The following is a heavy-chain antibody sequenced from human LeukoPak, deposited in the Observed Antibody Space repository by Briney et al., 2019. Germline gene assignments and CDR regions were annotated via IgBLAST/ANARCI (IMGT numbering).Heavy chain of an antibody. D-gene: IGHD2-21*02. CDR1: GFTFSSYA. V-gene: IGHV3-23*01. CDR3: AKNGDLDY. Sequence: PGGSLRLSCAASGFTFSSYAMSWVRQAPGKGLEWVSSISGSGGNTYYADSVKGRFTMSRDNSKNTLYLQMNSLRADDTAVYYCAKNGDLDYWGQGTLVTISS. J-gene: IGHJ4*02. CDR2: ISGSGGNT.